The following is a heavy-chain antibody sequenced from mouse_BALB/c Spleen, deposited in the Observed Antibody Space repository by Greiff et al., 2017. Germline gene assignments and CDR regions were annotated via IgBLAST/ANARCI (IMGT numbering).Heavy chain of an antibody. D-gene: IGHD1-1*01. CDR2: IYPGNSDT. CDR3: TRGYYGSSRDYAMDY. V-gene: IGHV1-5*01. J-gene: IGHJ4*01. CDR1: GYTFTSYW. Sequence: EVQLQQSGTVLARPGASVKMSCKASGYTFTSYWMHWVKQRPGQGLEWIGAIYPGNSDTSYNQKFKGKAKLTAVTSTSTAYMELSSLTNEDSAVYYCTRGYYGSSRDYAMDYWGQGTSVTVSS.